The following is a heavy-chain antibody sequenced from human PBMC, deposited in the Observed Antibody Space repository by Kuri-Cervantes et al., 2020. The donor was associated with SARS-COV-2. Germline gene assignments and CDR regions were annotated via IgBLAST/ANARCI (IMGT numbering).Heavy chain of an antibody. J-gene: IGHJ4*02. CDR2: ISYDGSNK. CDR1: GFTFSSYA. D-gene: IGHD4-23*01. CDR3: ARSMVGTQDY. V-gene: IGHV3-30-3*01. Sequence: AGSLRLSCAASGFTFSSYAMHWVRRAPGKGLEWVAVISYDGSNKYYADSVKGRFNIPRDNSKNTLYLQMNSLRAEDTAVYYCARSMVGTQDYWGQGTLVTVSS.